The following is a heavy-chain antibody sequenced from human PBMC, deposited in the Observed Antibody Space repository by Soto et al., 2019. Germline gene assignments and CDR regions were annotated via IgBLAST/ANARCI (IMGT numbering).Heavy chain of an antibody. CDR2: IFGNDDK. CDR3: AYRRRSNNVWYTFGF. V-gene: IGHV2-5*01. D-gene: IGHD6-19*01. J-gene: IGHJ4*02. Sequence: QITLKESGPTLVKPTQTLTLTCSFSGFSLTTDEVGVGWIRQPPGKALEWLAMIFGNDDKRYSPSLRSRLTLTKDTSRNQVVLTLTNMDPVDTATYYCAYRRRSNNVWYTFGFWGQGMLVTVSS. CDR1: GFSLTTDEVG.